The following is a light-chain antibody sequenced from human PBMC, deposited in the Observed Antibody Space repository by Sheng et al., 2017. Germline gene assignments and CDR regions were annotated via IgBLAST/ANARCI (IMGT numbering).Light chain of an antibody. CDR1: QSISSY. V-gene: IGKV1-39*01. CDR2: SAS. CDR3: QQSYSTPPIT. Sequence: DIHMTQSPSSLSASVGDRVTITCRASQSISSYLNWYQQKPGNAPNLLIYSASTLQSGVPSRFSGSGFGTDFTLTISSLHPEDFAIYYCQQSYSTPPITFGQGTRLEIK. J-gene: IGKJ5*01.